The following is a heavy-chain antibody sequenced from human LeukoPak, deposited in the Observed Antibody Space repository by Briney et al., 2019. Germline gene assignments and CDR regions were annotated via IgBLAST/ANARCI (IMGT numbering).Heavy chain of an antibody. CDR2: IYYSGST. J-gene: IGHJ5*02. V-gene: IGHV4-39*01. CDR3: ARRRDCSSTSCKYNWFDP. CDR1: GFSISSSSYY. Sequence: SETLSLTCTVSGFSISSSSYYWGWIPQPPGKGREWIGSIYYSGSTYYNPSLKSRVTISVDTSKNQFSLKLSSVTAADTAVYYCARRRDCSSTSCKYNWFDPWGQGTLVTVSS. D-gene: IGHD2-2*01.